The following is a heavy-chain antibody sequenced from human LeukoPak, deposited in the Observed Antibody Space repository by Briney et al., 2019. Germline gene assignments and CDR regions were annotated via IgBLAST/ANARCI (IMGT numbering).Heavy chain of an antibody. CDR1: GFSFTNAW. Sequence: PGGSLRLSCAAPGFSFTNAWVTWVRQAPGKGLEWVGHIKSRTDGGTTHYAAPVKGRFTISRDDSRNMVYLQMNSLKTEDTAVYYSATSVGAIAGMDYWGQGALVTVSS. D-gene: IGHD1-26*01. V-gene: IGHV3-15*01. CDR2: IKSRTDGGTT. CDR3: ATSVGAIAGMDY. J-gene: IGHJ4*02.